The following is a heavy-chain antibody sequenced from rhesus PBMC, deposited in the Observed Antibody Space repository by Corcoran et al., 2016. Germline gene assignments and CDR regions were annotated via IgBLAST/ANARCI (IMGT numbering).Heavy chain of an antibody. CDR3: ARDSDYGMDY. CDR2: NYGRGGGT. Sequence: QVQLQESGPGLVKPSETLSLTCAVSGGSISDDSYWSWFRQPPGKGLEWIGYNYGRGGGTNYKPSLKNRVTISIDTSKNQFSLKLSSVTAADTAVYYCARDSDYGMDYWGQGVLVTVSS. J-gene: IGHJ4*01. D-gene: IGHD4-29*01. V-gene: IGHV4-106*01. CDR1: GGSISDDSY.